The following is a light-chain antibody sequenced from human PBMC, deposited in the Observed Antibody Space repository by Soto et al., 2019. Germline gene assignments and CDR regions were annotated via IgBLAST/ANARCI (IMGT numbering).Light chain of an antibody. J-gene: IGKJ5*01. CDR3: QQYNDWPIT. Sequence: EIIMTQSPATLSVSPGERVTISCRASQSVSDNVAWYQQRPGQSPRLLMHSASARAAGLPARFSGSGSGTEFSLSIHSLQSEDFAVYFCQQYNDWPITFGQGTRLEIK. CDR1: QSVSDN. CDR2: SAS. V-gene: IGKV3-15*01.